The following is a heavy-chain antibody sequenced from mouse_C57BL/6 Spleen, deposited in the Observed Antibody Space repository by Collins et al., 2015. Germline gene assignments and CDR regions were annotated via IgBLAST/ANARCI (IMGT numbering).Heavy chain of an antibody. CDR3: ARGLGRRAYAMDY. CDR2: INTYTGEP. D-gene: IGHD2-2*01. CDR1: GYTFTNYG. V-gene: IGHV9-3-1*01. Sequence: QIQLVQSGPELKKPGETVKISCKASGYTFTNYGMNWVKQAPGKGLKWMGWINTYTGEPTYADDFKGRFAFSLETSASTAYLQINNLKNEDTATYFCARGLGRRAYAMDYWGQGTSVTVSS. J-gene: IGHJ4*01.